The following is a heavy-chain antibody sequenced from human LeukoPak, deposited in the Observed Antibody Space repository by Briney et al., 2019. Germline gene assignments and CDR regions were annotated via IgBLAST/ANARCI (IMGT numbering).Heavy chain of an antibody. Sequence: GGSLRLSCAASGFTFSNFWMHWVRQAPGKGLEWVSSISSSSSYIYYADSVKGRFTISRDNAKNSLYLQMNSLRAEDTAVYYCARGMQLWYTDYWGQGTLVTVSS. CDR1: GFTFSNFW. CDR2: ISSSSSYI. V-gene: IGHV3-21*01. CDR3: ARGMQLWYTDY. D-gene: IGHD5-18*01. J-gene: IGHJ4*02.